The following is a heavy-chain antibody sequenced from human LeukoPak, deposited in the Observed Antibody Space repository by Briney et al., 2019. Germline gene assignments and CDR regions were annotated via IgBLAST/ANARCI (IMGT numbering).Heavy chain of an antibody. CDR2: ISGSGGST. J-gene: IGHJ1*01. CDR1: GFXFSSFA. D-gene: IGHD6-13*01. V-gene: IGHV3-23*01. Sequence: PGGSLRLSCGASGFXFSSFAISWVRQAPGKGLEWLSTISGSGGSTYYADSVRGRFTISRDNSRNTVYLQMNSLRAEDTAVYYCAKGAAQAEEIFQHWGQGTLVTVSS. CDR3: AKGAAQAEEIFQH.